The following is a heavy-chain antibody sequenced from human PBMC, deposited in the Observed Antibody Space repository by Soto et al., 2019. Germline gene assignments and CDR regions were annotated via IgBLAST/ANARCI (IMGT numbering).Heavy chain of an antibody. Sequence: EVQLLESGGGLVQPGGSLRLSCAASGFTFSSYAMSWVRQAPGKGLEWVSAISGSGGSTYYADSVKGRFTISRDNSKNSLYLQMNSMRAEDTAVYYCAKDAASDGRMIAYFDYWGQVTLVTVSS. CDR2: ISGSGGST. CDR1: GFTFSSYA. CDR3: AKDAASDGRMIAYFDY. V-gene: IGHV3-23*01. J-gene: IGHJ4*02. D-gene: IGHD2-21*01.